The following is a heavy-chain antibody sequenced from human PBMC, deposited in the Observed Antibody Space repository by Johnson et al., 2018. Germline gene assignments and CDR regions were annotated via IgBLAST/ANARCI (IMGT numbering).Heavy chain of an antibody. CDR1: GGSYSGYY. CDR2: ISGSGNII. Sequence: QVQLQQWGAGLLKPSEPLSLTCAVYGGSYSGYYWSWIRQPPGKGLECLSYISGSGNIIFYAASVKGRFTVSRDDAKNPLYLQMNSLRDEDTAVFYCAGHVVRDGYDAFDIWGQGTVVTVSS. D-gene: IGHD5-24*01. CDR3: AGHVVRDGYDAFDI. V-gene: IGHV3-11*04. J-gene: IGHJ3*02.